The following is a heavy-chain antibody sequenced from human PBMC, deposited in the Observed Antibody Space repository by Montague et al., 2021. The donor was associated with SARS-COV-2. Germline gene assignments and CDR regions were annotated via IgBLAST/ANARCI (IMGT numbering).Heavy chain of an antibody. Sequence: SETLSLTCSVSGGSISSYYWSWVRQSPLKGLEWIGYIFHCGITAYNLSLKSRVTISVDMSKNQFSLQLNSVTAADSAAYYCSRTEYNWNDWFDPWGQGTLVTVSS. V-gene: IGHV4-59*13. J-gene: IGHJ5*02. CDR2: IFHCGIT. CDR1: GGSISSYY. D-gene: IGHD1-20*01. CDR3: SRTEYNWNDWFDP.